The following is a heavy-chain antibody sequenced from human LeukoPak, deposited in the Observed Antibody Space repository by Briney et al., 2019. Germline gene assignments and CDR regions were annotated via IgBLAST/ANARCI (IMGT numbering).Heavy chain of an antibody. V-gene: IGHV5-51*01. CDR2: IYPGDSGT. CDR3: ARHDSHYYMDV. D-gene: IGHD2-15*01. Sequence: GASLQIFCWGSGYSFTSYCIYWVRQMPGKGLEWMGMIYPGDSGTSYNPSFKGQVTISADKSISTAYLQWSSLKAADTAMYYCARHDSHYYMDVWGKGNTVTVSS. J-gene: IGHJ6*03. CDR1: GYSFTSYC.